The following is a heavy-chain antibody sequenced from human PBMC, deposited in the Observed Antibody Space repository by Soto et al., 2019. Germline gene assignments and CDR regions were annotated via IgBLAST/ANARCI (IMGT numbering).Heavy chain of an antibody. Sequence: PSETLSLTCTVSGGSVTTSSTYWSRIRHSPGKGLEWIGYVHHSGRTYYNPSLKSRVKMSVDTAKNQYDLTLTSVTAADTAVYYCARDRDYYDNSGYLHYFDFWCQGTQVTV. CDR2: VHHSGRT. J-gene: IGHJ4*02. V-gene: IGHV4-31*03. D-gene: IGHD5-12*01. CDR3: ARDRDYYDNSGYLHYFDF. CDR1: GGSVTTSSTY.